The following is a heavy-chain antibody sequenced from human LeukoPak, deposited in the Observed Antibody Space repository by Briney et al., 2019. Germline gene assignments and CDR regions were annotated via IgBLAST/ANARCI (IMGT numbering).Heavy chain of an antibody. CDR3: ARPSDDGYYYYMDV. CDR2: IYYSGST. V-gene: IGHV4-39*01. CDR1: GGSISSYY. D-gene: IGHD2-21*02. Sequence: PSETLSLTCTVSGGSISSYYWGWIRQPPGKGLKWIGSIYYSGSTYYNPSLKSRVTISVDTAKNQFSLKLSSVTAADTAVYYCARPSDDGYYYYMDVWGKGTTVTVSS. J-gene: IGHJ6*03.